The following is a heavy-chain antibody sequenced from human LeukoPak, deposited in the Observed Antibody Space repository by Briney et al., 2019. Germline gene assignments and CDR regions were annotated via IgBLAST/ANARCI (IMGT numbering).Heavy chain of an antibody. Sequence: SETLSLTCAVYCGSFRCYYRSWIRQPPGKGLEWIGAINHSGSTNYKPSLKSRVTISVDTSKNQFSLKLSSVTAADTAVYYCARFPWSGIPWWFDPWGQGTLVTVSS. J-gene: IGHJ5*02. CDR2: INHSGST. CDR1: CGSFRCYY. CDR3: ARFPWSGIPWWFDP. V-gene: IGHV4-34*01. D-gene: IGHD3-3*01.